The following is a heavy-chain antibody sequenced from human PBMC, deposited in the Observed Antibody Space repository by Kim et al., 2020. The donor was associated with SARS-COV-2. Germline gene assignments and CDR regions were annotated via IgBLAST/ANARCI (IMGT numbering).Heavy chain of an antibody. V-gene: IGHV4-30-2*04. CDR3: ARTIRGGVVIATPNWFDP. J-gene: IGHJ5*02. D-gene: IGHD2-21*01. Sequence: LKSRLTISVDTSKNPFSLKLSSVTAADTAVYYCARTIRGGVVIATPNWFDPWGQGTLVTVSS.